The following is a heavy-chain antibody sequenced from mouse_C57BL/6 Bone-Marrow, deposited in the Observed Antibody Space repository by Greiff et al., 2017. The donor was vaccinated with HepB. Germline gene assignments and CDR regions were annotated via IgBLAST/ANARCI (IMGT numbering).Heavy chain of an antibody. D-gene: IGHD1-1*02. CDR2: IYPRDGST. Sequence: QVQLQQSDAELVKPGASVKISCKVSGYTFTDHTIHWMKQRPEQGLEWIGYIYPRDGSTKYNEKFKGKATLTADKSSSKAYMQLNSLTSEDSAVYFCARYGDYGGYGRYFDYWGQGTTLTVSS. CDR3: ARYGDYGGYGRYFDY. V-gene: IGHV1-78*01. J-gene: IGHJ2*01. CDR1: GYTFTDHT.